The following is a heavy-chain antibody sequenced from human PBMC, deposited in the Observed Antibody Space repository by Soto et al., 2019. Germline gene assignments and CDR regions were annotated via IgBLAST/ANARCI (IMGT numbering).Heavy chain of an antibody. CDR3: AKGATIVFHSRGHSDY. CDR1: GFTFSSYA. J-gene: IGHJ4*02. Sequence: GGSLRLSCAASGFTFSSYAMSWVGQAPGKVLESVSAISGSGGSTYYADSVKGRFTISRDNSKNTLYLQINSLRAEDTAVHYSAKGATIVFHSRGHSDYWGQGALVTVSS. D-gene: IGHD3-22*01. CDR2: ISGSGGST. V-gene: IGHV3-23*01.